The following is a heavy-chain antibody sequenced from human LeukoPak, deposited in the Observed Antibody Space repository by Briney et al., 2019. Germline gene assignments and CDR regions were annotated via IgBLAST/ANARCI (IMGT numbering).Heavy chain of an antibody. D-gene: IGHD3-10*01. V-gene: IGHV4-4*07. CDR2: IYTSGST. Sequence: SETLSLTCTVSGGSISSYYWSWIRQPAGKGLEWIGRIYTSGSTNYNPSLKSRVTMSVDTSKNQFSLKLSSVTAADTAVYYCARGANFSVRGAIRYFDYWGQGTLVTVSS. CDR1: GGSISSYY. CDR3: ARGANFSVRGAIRYFDY. J-gene: IGHJ4*02.